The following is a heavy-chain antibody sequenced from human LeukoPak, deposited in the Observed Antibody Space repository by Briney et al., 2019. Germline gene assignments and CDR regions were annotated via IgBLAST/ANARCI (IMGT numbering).Heavy chain of an antibody. CDR1: GFTFDDYA. J-gene: IGHJ4*02. V-gene: IGHV3-43D*03. CDR2: ISWDGDST. CDR3: ATAPYDSIGIFDY. D-gene: IGHD3-22*01. Sequence: GGSLRLSCAASGFTFDDYAMHWVRQAPGKGLECVSLISWDGDSTYYSDSVKGRFTISRDNNKNFLYLQMNSLRTEDTALYYCATAPYDSIGIFDYWGQGTLVTVSS.